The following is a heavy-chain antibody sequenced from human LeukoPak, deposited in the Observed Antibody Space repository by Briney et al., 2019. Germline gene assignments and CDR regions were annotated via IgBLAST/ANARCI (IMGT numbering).Heavy chain of an antibody. CDR2: IYHSGST. D-gene: IGHD2-15*01. V-gene: IGHV4-30-2*01. CDR3: ARAPRAYCSGGSCYVDV. CDR1: GSSISSGGYS. J-gene: IGHJ6*02. Sequence: SETLSLTCAVSGSSISSGGYSWSWIRQPPGKGLGWIGYIYHSGSTYYNPSLKSRVTISVDRSKNQFSLKLSSVTAADTAVYYCARAPRAYCSGGSCYVDVWGQGTTVTVSS.